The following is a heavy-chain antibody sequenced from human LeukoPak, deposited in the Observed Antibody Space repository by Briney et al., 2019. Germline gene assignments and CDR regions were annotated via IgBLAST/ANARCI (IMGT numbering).Heavy chain of an antibody. D-gene: IGHD6-19*01. CDR3: ARGEQWLVPGHAFDI. Sequence: ASVKVSCKASGGTFSSYAISWVRQAPGQGLEWMGGIIPIFGTANYAQKFQGRVTITADKSTSTAYMELSSLRSEDTAVYYCARGEQWLVPGHAFDIWGQGTMVTVSS. CDR2: IIPIFGTA. J-gene: IGHJ3*02. CDR1: GGTFSSYA. V-gene: IGHV1-69*06.